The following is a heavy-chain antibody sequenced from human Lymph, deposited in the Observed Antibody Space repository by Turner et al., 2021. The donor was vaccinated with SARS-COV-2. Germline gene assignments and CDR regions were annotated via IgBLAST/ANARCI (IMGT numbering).Heavy chain of an antibody. J-gene: IGHJ4*02. CDR3: ARGSPQGWYVPVFDY. D-gene: IGHD6-19*01. CDR1: GGSISSSFYY. Sequence: QLQLQESGPGLVKPSETLSLTCTVPGGSISSSFYYWGWIRQPLGKVLELIGSIYYSGSTYYNPSLQSRVTISVDTSKNQFSLKLTSVTAADTAVFYCARGSPQGWYVPVFDYWGQGTLVTVSS. CDR2: IYYSGST. V-gene: IGHV4-39*01.